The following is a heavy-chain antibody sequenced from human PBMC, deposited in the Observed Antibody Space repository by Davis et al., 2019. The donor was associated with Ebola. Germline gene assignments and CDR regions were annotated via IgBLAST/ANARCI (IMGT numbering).Heavy chain of an antibody. V-gene: IGHV3-53*01. Sequence: GESLKISCAASGFMFSDYYMSWIRQAPGKGLEWVAGISVSGTTYYADSVKGRFTISRDNSKNTLYLEMDSLRADDTAVYYCATTQWLREFDNWGQGTLVTVSS. J-gene: IGHJ4*02. CDR2: ISVSGTT. CDR3: ATTQWLREFDN. D-gene: IGHD6-19*01. CDR1: GFMFSDYY.